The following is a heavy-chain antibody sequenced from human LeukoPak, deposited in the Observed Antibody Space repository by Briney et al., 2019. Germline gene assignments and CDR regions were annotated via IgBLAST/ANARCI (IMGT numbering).Heavy chain of an antibody. J-gene: IGHJ2*01. V-gene: IGHV5-51*01. CDR2: IYHGDSDT. CDR3: ARRLYSSGSNWYFDL. CDR1: GYSFTSYW. Sequence: ESLKISCKGSGYSFTSYWIGWVRQMPGKGLEWMWIIYHGDSDTRCSPSFQGQITISADKSINTAYVQWSSLKASDTAIYYCARRLYSSGSNWYFDLWGRGTLVTVSS. D-gene: IGHD6-19*01.